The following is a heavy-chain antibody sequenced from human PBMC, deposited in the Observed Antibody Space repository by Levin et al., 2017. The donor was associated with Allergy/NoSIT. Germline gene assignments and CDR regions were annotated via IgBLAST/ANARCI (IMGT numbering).Heavy chain of an antibody. V-gene: IGHV3-30*04. CDR3: ARGLMVRGAIDY. Sequence: GESLKISCAASGFTFSSYAMHWVRQAPGKGLEWVAVISYDGSNKYYADSVKGRFTISRDNSKNTLYLQMNSLRAEDTAVYYCARGLMVRGAIDYWGQGTLVTVSS. D-gene: IGHD3-10*01. CDR1: GFTFSSYA. J-gene: IGHJ4*02. CDR2: ISYDGSNK.